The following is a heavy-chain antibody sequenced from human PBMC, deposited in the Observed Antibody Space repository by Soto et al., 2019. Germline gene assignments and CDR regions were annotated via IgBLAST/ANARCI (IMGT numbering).Heavy chain of an antibody. CDR3: AKDSAPSRTIFGVVIIPDYYMDV. D-gene: IGHD3-3*01. V-gene: IGHV3-23*01. CDR2: ISDSGST. J-gene: IGHJ6*03. CDR1: GFSFNNYA. Sequence: PGGSLRLSCAASGFSFNNYAMNWVRQAPGQGLEWVSTISDSGSTYYADSVKGRFTISRDNSKNTLYLQMNSLRAEDTAVYYCAKDSAPSRTIFGVVIIPDYYMDVWGKGTTVTVPS.